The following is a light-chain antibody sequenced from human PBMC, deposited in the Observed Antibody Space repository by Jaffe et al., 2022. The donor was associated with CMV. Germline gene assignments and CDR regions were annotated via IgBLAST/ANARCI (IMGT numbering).Light chain of an antibody. Sequence: DIQMTQSPSSLSASLGDRVTITCRASQSVNTYLNWYQQKPGKAPNLLIYAASNLQSGVPSRFSGSGSGTDFTFTIANLQPEDFATYYCQQNYWTPRTFGQGTKVEIK. J-gene: IGKJ1*01. CDR2: AAS. CDR3: QQNYWTPRT. CDR1: QSVNTY. V-gene: IGKV1-39*01.